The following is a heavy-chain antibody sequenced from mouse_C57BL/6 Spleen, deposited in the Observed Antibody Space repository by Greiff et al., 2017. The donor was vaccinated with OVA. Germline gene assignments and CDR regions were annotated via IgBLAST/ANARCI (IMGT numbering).Heavy chain of an antibody. CDR3: ARPTVVAPFAY. CDR1: GYTFTSYW. Sequence: VQLQQPGAELVRPGSSVKLSCKASGYTFTSYWMDWVKQRPGQGLEWIGNIYPSDSETHYNQKFKDKATLTVDKSSSTAYMQRSSLTSEDSAVYCCARPTVVAPFAYWGQGTLVTVSA. J-gene: IGHJ3*01. D-gene: IGHD1-1*01. V-gene: IGHV1-61*01. CDR2: IYPSDSET.